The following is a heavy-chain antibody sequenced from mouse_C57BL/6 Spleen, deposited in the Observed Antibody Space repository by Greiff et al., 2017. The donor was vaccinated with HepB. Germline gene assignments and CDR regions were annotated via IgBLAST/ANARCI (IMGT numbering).Heavy chain of an antibody. CDR3: AIEEVYTTVVATDYYYAMDY. V-gene: IGHV1-74*01. J-gene: IGHJ4*01. Sequence: QVQLKQPGAELVKPGASVKVSCKASGYTFTSYWMHWVKQRPGQGLEWIGRIHPSDSDTNYNQKFKGKATLTVDKSSSTAYMQLSSLTSEDPAVYYCAIEEVYTTVVATDYYYAMDYWGQGTSVTVSS. CDR1: GYTFTSYW. CDR2: IHPSDSDT. D-gene: IGHD1-1*01.